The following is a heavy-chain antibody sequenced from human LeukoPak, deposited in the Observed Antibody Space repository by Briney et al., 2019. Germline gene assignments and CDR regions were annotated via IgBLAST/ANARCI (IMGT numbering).Heavy chain of an antibody. Sequence: PGESLRLSRAASGFTFSSYWLHWVRQTPGKGLVWVSRINCDGTNTTYADSVKGRFTISRDNAKNTLNLQMNSLRVEDTAIYYCARGYSATYRIDYWGQGTLVTVSS. J-gene: IGHJ4*02. CDR3: ARGYSATYRIDY. V-gene: IGHV3-74*01. CDR2: INCDGTNT. CDR1: GFTFSSYW. D-gene: IGHD1-26*01.